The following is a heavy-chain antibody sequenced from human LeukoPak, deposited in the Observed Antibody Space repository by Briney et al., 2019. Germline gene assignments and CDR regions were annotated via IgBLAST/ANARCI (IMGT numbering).Heavy chain of an antibody. CDR3: ARAYFDWLSAYYYMDV. J-gene: IGHJ6*03. V-gene: IGHV4-61*02. CDR1: GGSISSGSYY. D-gene: IGHD3-9*01. CDR2: IYTSGST. Sequence: SQTLSLTCTVSGGSISSGSYYWSWIRQPAGKGLEWIGRIYTSGSTNYNPSLKSRVTISVDTSKNQFSLKLSSVTAADTAVYYCARAYFDWLSAYYYMDVWGKGTTVTISS.